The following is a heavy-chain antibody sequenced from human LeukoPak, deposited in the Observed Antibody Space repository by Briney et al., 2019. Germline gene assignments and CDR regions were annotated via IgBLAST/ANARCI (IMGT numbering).Heavy chain of an antibody. D-gene: IGHD1-1*01. Sequence: GGSLRLSCAASGFTFSNFWMHWVRQAPGKGLVWVSRIDIDGSRTNYADSVKGRFTISRDNAKNTLYLQMNSLRAEDTAVYYCARVITGTTEDWLDPWGQGTLVTVSS. J-gene: IGHJ5*02. CDR1: GFTFSNFW. CDR2: IDIDGSRT. V-gene: IGHV3-74*01. CDR3: ARVITGTTEDWLDP.